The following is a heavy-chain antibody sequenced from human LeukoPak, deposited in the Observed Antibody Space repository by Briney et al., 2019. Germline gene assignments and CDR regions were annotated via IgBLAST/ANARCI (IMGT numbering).Heavy chain of an antibody. Sequence: GASVRVSCKASGYTFTSYGISWVRQAPGQGLEWMGWISAYNGNTNYAQKLQGRVTMTTDTSTSTAYMELRSLRSDDTAVYYCARGPSSGSYFVLSYWGQGTLVTVSS. CDR2: ISAYNGNT. D-gene: IGHD1-26*01. CDR3: ARGPSSGSYFVLSY. V-gene: IGHV1-18*01. J-gene: IGHJ4*02. CDR1: GYTFTSYG.